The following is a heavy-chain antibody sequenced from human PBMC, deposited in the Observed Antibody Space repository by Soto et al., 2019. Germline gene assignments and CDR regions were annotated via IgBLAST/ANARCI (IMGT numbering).Heavy chain of an antibody. Sequence: QVQLVESGGGVVQPGRSLRLSCAASGFTFSSYAMHWVRQAPGKGLEWVAVISYDGSNKYYADSVKGRFTISRDNSKNTLYLQMNSLRAEDTAVYYCARGTGGDFWSGYPDQNWFDPWGQGTLVTVSS. CDR2: ISYDGSNK. J-gene: IGHJ5*02. V-gene: IGHV3-30-3*01. D-gene: IGHD3-3*01. CDR1: GFTFSSYA. CDR3: ARGTGGDFWSGYPDQNWFDP.